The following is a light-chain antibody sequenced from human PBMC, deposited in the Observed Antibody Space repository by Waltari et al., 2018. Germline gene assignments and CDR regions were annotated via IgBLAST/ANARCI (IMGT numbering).Light chain of an antibody. Sequence: QSVLTQPPSASGTPGPRVTISCSGSSSNIGSNTVNWYQQLPGTAPKLLIYSNNQRPSGVPDRFSGSKSGTSASLAISGLQSEDEADYYCAAWDDSLVYVFGTGTKVTVL. CDR1: SSNIGSNT. CDR2: SNN. CDR3: AAWDDSLVYV. J-gene: IGLJ1*01. V-gene: IGLV1-44*01.